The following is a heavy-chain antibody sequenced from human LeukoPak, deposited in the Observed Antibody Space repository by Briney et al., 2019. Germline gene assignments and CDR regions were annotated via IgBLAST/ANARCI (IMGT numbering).Heavy chain of an antibody. CDR2: IKQDGSEK. V-gene: IGHV3-7*01. J-gene: IGHJ4*02. Sequence: GASLRLSCAAAGFTFSSYWMSWVRQAPGKGLEWVANIKQDGSEKYYVDSVKGRFTISRDNAKNSLYLQMNSLRAEDTAVYYCARDRYVWGSRSLYYWVQGTLVTVSS. CDR1: GFTFSSYW. D-gene: IGHD3-16*01. CDR3: ARDRYVWGSRSLYY.